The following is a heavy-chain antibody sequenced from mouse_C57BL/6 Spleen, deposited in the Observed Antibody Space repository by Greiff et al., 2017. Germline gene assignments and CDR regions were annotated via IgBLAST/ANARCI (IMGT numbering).Heavy chain of an antibody. V-gene: IGHV1-39*01. CDR2: INPNYGTT. CDR3: ARSHYYGSSWGYAMDY. CDR1: GYSFTDYN. D-gene: IGHD1-1*01. J-gene: IGHJ4*01. Sequence: VQLQQSGPELVKPGASVKISCKASGYSFTDYNLNWVKQSNGKSLVWIGVINPNYGTTSYNQKFKGKATLTVDQSSSTAYMQLNSLTSEDSAVYYCARSHYYGSSWGYAMDYWGQGTSVTVSS.